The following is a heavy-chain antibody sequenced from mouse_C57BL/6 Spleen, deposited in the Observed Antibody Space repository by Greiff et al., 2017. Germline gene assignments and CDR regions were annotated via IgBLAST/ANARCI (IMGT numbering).Heavy chain of an antibody. J-gene: IGHJ2*01. V-gene: IGHV1-54*01. CDR3: AREGSLTGHYFDY. Sequence: VQLQQSGAELVRPGTSVKVSCKASGYAFTNYLIAWVKQRPGPGLEWIGEINPGSGGTNSNEKFKGKATLTADTSSSTAYMQLSGLTSEDSAVYFCAREGSLTGHYFDYWGQGTTLTVSS. CDR1: GYAFTNYL. CDR2: INPGSGGT. D-gene: IGHD4-1*01.